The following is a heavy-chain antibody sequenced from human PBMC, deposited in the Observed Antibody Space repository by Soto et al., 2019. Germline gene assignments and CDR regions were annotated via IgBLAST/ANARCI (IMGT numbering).Heavy chain of an antibody. J-gene: IGHJ4*02. CDR2: ISDSGTKT. CDR3: AKDGIRKDDY. CDR1: GFSITDYA. V-gene: IGHV3-23*01. Sequence: EVQLLESGGGLIQPGGSLRLSCSASGFSITDYAMSWVRQAPGKGLEWVSSISDSGTKTFYGYSVKGRFAISRDTSKNTVNMQMKNLRTEDTALYYCAKDGIRKDDYWGQGTVVTVSS.